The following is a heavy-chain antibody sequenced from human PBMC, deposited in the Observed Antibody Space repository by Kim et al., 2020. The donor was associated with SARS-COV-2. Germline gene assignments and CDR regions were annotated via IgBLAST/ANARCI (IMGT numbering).Heavy chain of an antibody. V-gene: IGHV3-23*01. D-gene: IGHD3-10*01. CDR1: GFTFSSYA. CDR2: IIGSVGHA. CDR3: AKVGGVYYGSGSYNY. Sequence: GGSLRLSCAASGFTFSSYAMSWVRQAPGKGLEWVSDIIGSVGHAYYADSVKGRFTISRDNSKNTLYLQMNSLRAEDTAVYYCAKVGGVYYGSGSYNYWGQGTLVTVSS. J-gene: IGHJ4*02.